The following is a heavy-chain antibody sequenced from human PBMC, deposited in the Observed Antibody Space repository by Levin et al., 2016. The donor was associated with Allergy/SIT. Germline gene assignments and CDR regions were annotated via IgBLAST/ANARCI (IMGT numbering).Heavy chain of an antibody. CDR3: TIGPH. J-gene: IGHJ4*02. CDR2: MSGSGGGT. Sequence: GGSLRLSCAASGFISSIYAWTWVRQAPGKGLEFVSSMSGSGGGTFYADSVTGRFTMSRDNSRNTMFLQMNNLRPENTAVYFCTIGPHWGQGTLVSVSS. V-gene: IGHV3-23*01. CDR1: GFISSIYA.